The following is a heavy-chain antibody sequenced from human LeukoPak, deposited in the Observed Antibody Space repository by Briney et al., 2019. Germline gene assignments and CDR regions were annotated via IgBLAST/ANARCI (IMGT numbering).Heavy chain of an antibody. V-gene: IGHV3-30*04. J-gene: IGHJ4*02. CDR2: ISYDGIIE. D-gene: IGHD3-10*01. CDR1: GFAFSSYA. CDR3: ARGPMLRGVLIRRSKSGYFDY. Sequence: QPGRSLRLSCAASGFAFSSYAMHWVRQAPGKGLEWVAIISYDGIIEDYSDSVKGRFTISRDNFKNSLFLQMNSLRAGDTAVYYCARGPMLRGVLIRRSKSGYFDYWGQGTLVTVSS.